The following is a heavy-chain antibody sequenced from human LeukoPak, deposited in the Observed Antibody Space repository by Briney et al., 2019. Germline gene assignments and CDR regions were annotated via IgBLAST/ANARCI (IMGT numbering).Heavy chain of an antibody. CDR3: ARVRAVAGTEVLYYFDY. D-gene: IGHD6-19*01. CDR1: GFTFSSYW. V-gene: IGHV3-74*01. J-gene: IGHJ4*02. CDR2: ISSDESRT. Sequence: PGGSLRLSCAASGFTFSSYWMHWVRQAPGKGLVRVSRISSDESRTNYADSVKGRFTISRDNAKNTVYLQMNSLRAEDTAVYYCARVRAVAGTEVLYYFDYWGQGTLVTVSS.